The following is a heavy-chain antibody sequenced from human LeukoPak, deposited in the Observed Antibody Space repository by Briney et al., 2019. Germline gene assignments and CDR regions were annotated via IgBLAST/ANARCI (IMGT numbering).Heavy chain of an antibody. D-gene: IGHD6-19*01. Sequence: GGSLRLSCAASGFTFSSYAVSWVRQAPGKGLEWVSAISGSGGSTYYADSVKGRFTISRDNSKNTLYLQMNSLRAEDTAVYYCAKDRSSIAVAGTYDYWGQGTLVTVSS. V-gene: IGHV3-23*01. J-gene: IGHJ4*02. CDR1: GFTFSSYA. CDR2: ISGSGGST. CDR3: AKDRSSIAVAGTYDY.